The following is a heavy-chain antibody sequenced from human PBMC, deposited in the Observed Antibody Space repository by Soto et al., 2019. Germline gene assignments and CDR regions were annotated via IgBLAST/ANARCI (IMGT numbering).Heavy chain of an antibody. CDR3: AKDRRFPDDIFDI. V-gene: IGHV3-23*01. CDR1: GFTFSSYA. CDR2: ISGSDGRT. Sequence: GGSLRLSCAASGFTFSSYAMSWVRQAPGKGLEWVSAISGSDGRTYYVDSVKGRFTISRDNSKNTLFLQMNSLRAEDTAVYYCAKDRRFPDDIFDIWGPGTVVT. J-gene: IGHJ3*02. D-gene: IGHD3-9*01.